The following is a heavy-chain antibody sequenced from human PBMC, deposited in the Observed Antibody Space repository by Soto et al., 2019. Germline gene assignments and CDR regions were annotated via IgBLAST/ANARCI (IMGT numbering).Heavy chain of an antibody. CDR3: ARSVFP. V-gene: IGHV4-31*03. CDR1: ICSISDPCYY. Sequence: LTLTSTFSICSISDPCYYWSWIRQHPGKGLEWIGYIYYSGTTYYNPSLKSRVTISLDTSKNQFSLKLSSVTAADTAVYYCARSVFPWGQGTLVTVS. CDR2: IYYSGTT. J-gene: IGHJ5*02.